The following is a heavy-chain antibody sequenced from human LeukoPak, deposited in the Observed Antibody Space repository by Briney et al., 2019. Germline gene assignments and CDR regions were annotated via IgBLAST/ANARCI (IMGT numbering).Heavy chain of an antibody. CDR2: IGAGGVT. D-gene: IGHD2/OR15-2a*01. CDR1: GFTFSRYT. Sequence: PGGSLRLSCAGSGFTFSRYTMSWVRQAPGKGLEWVSVIGAGGVTYYAESVKGRFIISRDNDKNTVYLQMNSLRAEDTAVYYCARDRSMSGWYIDLWGRGTLVTVSS. CDR3: ARDRSMSGWYIDL. J-gene: IGHJ2*01. V-gene: IGHV3-23*01.